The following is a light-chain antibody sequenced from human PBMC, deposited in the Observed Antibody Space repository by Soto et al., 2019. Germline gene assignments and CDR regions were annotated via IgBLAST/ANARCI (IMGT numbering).Light chain of an antibody. J-gene: IGKJ1*01. CDR3: QQYNSQSWT. V-gene: IGKV1-5*03. Sequence: DIQMTQSPSTLSASVGDRVTITCRASQTVNGWLAWYQQKAGQAPHLLIYKASMLGSGVPSSFSGSGSGTKFTLTISSLQPDDFASYYCQQYNSQSWTVGQGTKVDIK. CDR2: KAS. CDR1: QTVNGW.